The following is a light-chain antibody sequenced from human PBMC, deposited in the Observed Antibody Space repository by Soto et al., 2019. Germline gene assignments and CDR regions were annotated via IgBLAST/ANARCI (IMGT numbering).Light chain of an antibody. Sequence: EIVLTQSPATLSLSPGEIATLSCRASQSVSSYLAWYQQKPGQAPRLLIYDASNRATGIQARFSGSGSGTDFTLTISSLEPEDLAVYYCQQRSNWPWTFGQGTKVEIK. J-gene: IGKJ1*01. V-gene: IGKV3-11*01. CDR3: QQRSNWPWT. CDR1: QSVSSY. CDR2: DAS.